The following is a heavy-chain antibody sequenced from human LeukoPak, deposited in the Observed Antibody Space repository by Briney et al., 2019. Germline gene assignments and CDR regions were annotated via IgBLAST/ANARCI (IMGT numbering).Heavy chain of an antibody. J-gene: IGHJ6*03. CDR1: GLSFGSYT. V-gene: IGHV3-23*01. D-gene: IGHD6-6*01. Sequence: GGSLRLSCAPSGLSFGSYTMTWVRQAPGKGLEWVAGISSDGTTTNYADSVKGRFTISRETTLNLQMDSLRAEDTATYYCAKTNLSPHRSSSGPRRGSLSYYYYMDVWGSGTTVTVSS. CDR2: ISSDGTTT. CDR3: AKTNLSPHRSSSGPRRGSLSYYYYMDV.